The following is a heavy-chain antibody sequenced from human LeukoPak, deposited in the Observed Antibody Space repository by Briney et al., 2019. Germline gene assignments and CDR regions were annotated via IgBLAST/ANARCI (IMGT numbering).Heavy chain of an antibody. Sequence: GGSLRLSCAASGFIFTSSGMHWVRQAPGKGLERVAFIRNDGSNRHYADSVKGRFTISRDNSKNTLYLQMNSLRAEDTAVYYCAHSNHPWGQGTLVTVSS. J-gene: IGHJ5*02. CDR3: AHSNHP. D-gene: IGHD1-14*01. CDR1: GFIFTSSG. V-gene: IGHV3-30*02. CDR2: IRNDGSNR.